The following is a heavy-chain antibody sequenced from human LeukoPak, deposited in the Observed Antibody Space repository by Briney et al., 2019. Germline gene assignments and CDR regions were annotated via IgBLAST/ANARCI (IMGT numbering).Heavy chain of an antibody. CDR1: GGSIGSSSYY. CDR3: SRHSFGELPGEY. V-gene: IGHV4-39*01. Sequence: SETLSLTCTVSGGSIGSSSYYWGWIRQPPGKGLEWIGSMYYSGSTYYNPSLKSRVTIFVDTSKNQFSLKLSSVTAAVTAVYYCSRHSFGELPGEYWGQGTLVTVSS. CDR2: MYYSGST. J-gene: IGHJ4*02. D-gene: IGHD3-10*01.